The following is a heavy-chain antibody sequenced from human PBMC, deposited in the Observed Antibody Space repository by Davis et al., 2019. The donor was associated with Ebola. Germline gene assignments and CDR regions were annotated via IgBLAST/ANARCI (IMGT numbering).Heavy chain of an antibody. CDR1: GGTFSRYA. CDR2: IIPILGIA. D-gene: IGHD5-18*01. J-gene: IGHJ5*02. V-gene: IGHV1-69*04. Sequence: KVSCKASGGTFSRYAISWVRQAPGQGLEWMGRIIPILGIANYAQKFQGRVTITADKSTSTAYMELSSLRSEDTAVYYCARDSRHTAMVYLEVGWFDPWGQGTLVTVSS. CDR3: ARDSRHTAMVYLEVGWFDP.